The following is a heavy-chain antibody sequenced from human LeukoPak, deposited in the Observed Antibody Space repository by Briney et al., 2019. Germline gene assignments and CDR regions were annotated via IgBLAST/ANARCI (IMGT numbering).Heavy chain of an antibody. J-gene: IGHJ4*02. CDR1: GFTFSSYA. CDR3: ARAGGGYPAPDPFDY. CDR2: ISYDGSNK. D-gene: IGHD3-22*01. V-gene: IGHV3-30*04. Sequence: PGGSLRLSCAASGFTFSSYAMHWVRQAPGKGLEWVAVISYDGSNKYYADSVKGRFTISRDNSKNTLYLQMNSLRADDTAVYYCARAGGGYPAPDPFDYWGLGTLVTVST.